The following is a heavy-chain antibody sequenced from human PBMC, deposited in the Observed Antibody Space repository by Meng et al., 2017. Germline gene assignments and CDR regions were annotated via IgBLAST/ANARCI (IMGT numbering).Heavy chain of an antibody. Sequence: VQLVKTGADLKKTGASVKVSCKASGYTFTSYAMNGVRQAPGQGLEWMGWINTNTGNPTYAQGFTGRFVFSLDTSVSTAYLQISSLKAEDTAVYYCAREGRVDFDYWGQGTLVTVSS. CDR3: AREGRVDFDY. D-gene: IGHD1-26*01. CDR1: GYTFTSYA. J-gene: IGHJ4*02. CDR2: INTNTGNP. V-gene: IGHV7-4-1*02.